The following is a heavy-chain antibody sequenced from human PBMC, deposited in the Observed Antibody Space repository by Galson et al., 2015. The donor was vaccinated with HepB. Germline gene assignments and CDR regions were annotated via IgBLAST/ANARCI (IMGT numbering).Heavy chain of an antibody. Sequence: SVKVSCKVSGYTLTELSMHWVRQAPGKGLEWMGGFDPEDGETIYAQKFQGRATMTEDTSTDTAYMVLSSLRSEDTAVYYCATGRRGLLWFGELLFHFDYWGQGTLVTVSS. CDR1: GYTLTELS. CDR2: FDPEDGET. J-gene: IGHJ4*02. CDR3: ATGRRGLLWFGELLFHFDY. D-gene: IGHD3-10*01. V-gene: IGHV1-24*01.